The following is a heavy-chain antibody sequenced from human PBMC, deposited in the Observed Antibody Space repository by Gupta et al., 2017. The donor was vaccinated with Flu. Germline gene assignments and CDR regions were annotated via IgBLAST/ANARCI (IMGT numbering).Heavy chain of an antibody. CDR3: ARRGLRDFAFDI. CDR2: ISSSSNTI. Sequence: EVQLVESGGGLVQPGGSLRLSCAASGFTFSSYSMNWVRQAPGKGLEWISYISSSSNTIYYADSVKGRFTISRDNAKNSLYLQMNSLRAEDMAVYYCARRGLRDFAFDIWDQGTMVTVSS. CDR1: GFTFSSYS. J-gene: IGHJ3*02. D-gene: IGHD5-12*01. V-gene: IGHV3-48*01.